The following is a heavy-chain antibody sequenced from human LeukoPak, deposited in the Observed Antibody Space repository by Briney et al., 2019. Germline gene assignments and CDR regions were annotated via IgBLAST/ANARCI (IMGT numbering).Heavy chain of an antibody. CDR2: IRYDGSNK. D-gene: IGHD3-10*01. J-gene: IGHJ4*02. Sequence: GGSLRLSCAASGFTFSSYGMHWVRQAPGKGLEWVAFIRYDGSNKYYADSVKGRFTISRDNSKNTLYLQMNSLRAEDTAVYYCAKDRHYYGSGRDYFDYWGQGTLVTVSS. V-gene: IGHV3-30*02. CDR1: GFTFSSYG. CDR3: AKDRHYYGSGRDYFDY.